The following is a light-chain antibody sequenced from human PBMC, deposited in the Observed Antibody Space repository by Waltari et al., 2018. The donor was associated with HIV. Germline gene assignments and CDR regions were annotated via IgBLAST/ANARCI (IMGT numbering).Light chain of an antibody. CDR3: AAWDDSLNGPV. CDR1: TSNIGSTT. V-gene: IGLV1-44*01. CDR2: SNS. J-gene: IGLJ3*02. Sequence: QSVLTQPPSASGTPGQRVTISCSGSTSNIGSTTINWYQQLPGTAPKLLIYSNSRRPSGVPDRFSGSKSGTSASLAISGLQSEDEADYSCAAWDDSLNGPVFGGGTKLTVL.